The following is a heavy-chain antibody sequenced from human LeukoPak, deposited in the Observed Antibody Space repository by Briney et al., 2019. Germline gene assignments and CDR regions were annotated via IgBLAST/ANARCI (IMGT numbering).Heavy chain of an antibody. CDR3: ARGPGLLWFGEVRHAFDI. CDR1: GYTLTELS. V-gene: IGHV1-24*01. D-gene: IGHD3-10*01. Sequence: GASVKVSCKVSGYTLTELSMHWVRQAPGKGLEWMGGFDPEDGETIYAQKFQGRVTMTTDTSTSTAYMELRSLRSDDTAVYYCARGPGLLWFGEVRHAFDIWGQGTMVTVSS. CDR2: FDPEDGET. J-gene: IGHJ3*02.